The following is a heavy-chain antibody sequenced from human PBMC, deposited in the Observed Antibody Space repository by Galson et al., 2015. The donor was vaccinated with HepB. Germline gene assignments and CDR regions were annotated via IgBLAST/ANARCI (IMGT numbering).Heavy chain of an antibody. CDR3: TRLGDFSGYSSK. J-gene: IGHJ4*02. CDR1: GFTFSGSA. CDR2: IGSKATNYAT. D-gene: IGHD6-19*01. V-gene: IGHV3-73*01. Sequence: SLRISCAASGFTFSGSAIHWVRQASGKGPEWVGRIGSKATNYATSYVPSMKGRFIISRDDSRSMAYLHMKRLKTEDTAVYYCTRLGDFSGYSSKWGQGTLVTVSS.